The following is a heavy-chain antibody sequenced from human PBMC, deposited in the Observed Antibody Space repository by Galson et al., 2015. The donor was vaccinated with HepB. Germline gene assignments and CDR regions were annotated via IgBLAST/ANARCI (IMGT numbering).Heavy chain of an antibody. CDR2: IKSKTDGGTT. V-gene: IGHV3-15*07. Sequence: SLRLSCAASGFTFSNAWMNWVRQAPGKGLEWVGRIKSKTDGGTTDYAAPVKGRFTISRDDSKNTLYLQMNSLKTEDTAVYYCTTDPRYYDSSGYYSYYYYGMDVWGQGTTVTVSS. D-gene: IGHD3-22*01. CDR3: TTDPRYYDSSGYYSYYYYGMDV. CDR1: GFTFSNAW. J-gene: IGHJ6*02.